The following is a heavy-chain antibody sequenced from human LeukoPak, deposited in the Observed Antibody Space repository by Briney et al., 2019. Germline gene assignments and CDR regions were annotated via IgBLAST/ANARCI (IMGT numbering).Heavy chain of an antibody. J-gene: IGHJ5*02. D-gene: IGHD3-3*01. CDR2: ISDSGHTK. CDR3: ARKELEGSWFDP. CDR1: GFTLSPYA. V-gene: IGHV3-48*02. Sequence: TGGSQRLSCAASGFTLSPYAMDWVRQTPGKGLEWIAFISDSGHTKYNADSVKGRFTISRDNAKNSVFLQMNSLRDEDTAVYYCARKELEGSWFDPWGQGTLVTVTS.